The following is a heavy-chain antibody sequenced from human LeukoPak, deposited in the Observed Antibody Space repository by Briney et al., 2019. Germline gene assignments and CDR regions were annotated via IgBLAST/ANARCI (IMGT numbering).Heavy chain of an antibody. CDR1: GFTFSTYT. V-gene: IGHV3-23*01. CDR3: AKAPRYDYDSSGYPYYFDY. D-gene: IGHD3-22*01. Sequence: GGSLRLSCAASGFTFSTYTMSWVCQAPGKGLEWVSAISGSGGGTYYSDSVKGRFTISRDNSKNTLYLQMNSLRAEDTAVYYCAKAPRYDYDSSGYPYYFDYWGQGTLVTVSS. CDR2: ISGSGGGT. J-gene: IGHJ4*02.